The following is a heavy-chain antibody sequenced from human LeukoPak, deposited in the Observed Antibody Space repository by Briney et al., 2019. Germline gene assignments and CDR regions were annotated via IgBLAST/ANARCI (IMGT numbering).Heavy chain of an antibody. CDR3: ARGRLRFKWDDAFDI. CDR2: IIPIFGTA. D-gene: IGHD3-3*01. CDR1: GGTFSSYA. V-gene: IGHV1-69*13. Sequence: SVKVSCKASGGTFSSYAISWVRQAPGQGLEWMGGIIPIFGTANYAQKFQGGVTITADESTSTAYMELSSLRSEDTAVYYCARGRLRFKWDDAFDIWGQGTMVTVSS. J-gene: IGHJ3*02.